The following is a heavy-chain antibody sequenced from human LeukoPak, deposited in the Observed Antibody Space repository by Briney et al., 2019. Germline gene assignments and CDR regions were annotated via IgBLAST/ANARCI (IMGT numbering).Heavy chain of an antibody. D-gene: IGHD6-13*01. CDR2: ISRSRGYI. J-gene: IGHJ3*02. Sequence: GGSLRLSCAASGFTFSSYIMIWVREAPGKGREGVSSISRSRGYIYYADSVKGRFTSSRDHAKNSLYLQITSLRPEDPAVYYCARESPYSRSWYRAAFDIWGQGTMVTVSS. V-gene: IGHV3-21*01. CDR3: ARESPYSRSWYRAAFDI. CDR1: GFTFSSYI.